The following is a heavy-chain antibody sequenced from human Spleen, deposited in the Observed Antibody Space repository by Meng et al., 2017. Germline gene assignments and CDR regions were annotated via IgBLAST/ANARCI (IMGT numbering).Heavy chain of an antibody. CDR2: ISQGSGRT. CDR1: GDSISSCDW. J-gene: IGHJ5*02. CDR3: VRNEGYSFGA. Sequence: QVGLQGWGPGLVKPSGAPLPTLAVSGDSISSCDWWSWVRQPPGKGLEWIGEISQGSGRTNYNPSLKSRVTISLDKSKNQFSLNVNSVTAADTAVYYCVRNEGYSFGAWGQGTLVTVSS. V-gene: IGHV4-4*02. D-gene: IGHD2-21*01.